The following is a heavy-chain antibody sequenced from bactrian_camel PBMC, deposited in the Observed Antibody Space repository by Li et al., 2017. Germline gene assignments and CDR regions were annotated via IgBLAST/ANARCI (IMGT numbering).Heavy chain of an antibody. Sequence: VQLVESGGGLVQLGGSLRLSCAASGFTFSSYVMSWVRQAPGKGLEWVSGINGRGDVTNYVDSVKGRFTISKDNAKNTLYLQMNSLKPEDSAMYYCAAGWGCTERPGINYWGQGTQVTVS. CDR1: GFTFSSYV. D-gene: IGHD3*01. V-gene: IGHV3S40*01. CDR2: INGRGDVT. CDR3: AAGWGCTERPGINY. J-gene: IGHJ4*01.